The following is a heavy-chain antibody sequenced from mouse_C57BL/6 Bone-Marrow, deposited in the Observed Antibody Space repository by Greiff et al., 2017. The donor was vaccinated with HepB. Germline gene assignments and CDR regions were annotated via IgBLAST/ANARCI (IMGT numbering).Heavy chain of an antibody. Sequence: EVKVVESGGGLVQPKGSLKLSCAASGFSFNTYAMNWVRQAPGKGLEWVARIRSKSNNYATYYADSVKDRFTISRDDSESMLYLQMNNLKTEDTAMYYCVSPRWGGGSMDYWGQGTSVTVSS. J-gene: IGHJ4*01. CDR2: IRSKSNNYAT. V-gene: IGHV10-1*01. CDR1: GFSFNTYA. CDR3: VSPRWGGGSMDY. D-gene: IGHD1-1*02.